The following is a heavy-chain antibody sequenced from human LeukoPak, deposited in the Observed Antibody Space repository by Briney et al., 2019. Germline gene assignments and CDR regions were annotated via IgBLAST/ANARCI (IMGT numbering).Heavy chain of an antibody. J-gene: IGHJ4*02. Sequence: GSLRLSCAASGFTFSSYWMSWIRQPPGKGLEWIGYIYHSGSTNYNPSLKSRVTISVDTSTNKFSLKLSSVTAADTAVYYCARDPGQVVGSGSYSDDWGQGTLVTVSS. CDR3: ARDPGQVVGSGSYSDD. CDR1: GFTFSSYW. V-gene: IGHV4-59*12. D-gene: IGHD3-10*01. CDR2: IYHSGST.